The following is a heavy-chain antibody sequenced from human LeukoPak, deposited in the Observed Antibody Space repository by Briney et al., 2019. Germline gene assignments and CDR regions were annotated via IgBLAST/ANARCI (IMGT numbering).Heavy chain of an antibody. CDR3: ARGYSSGQLDY. V-gene: IGHV4-59*01. D-gene: IGHD6-19*01. CDR1: GGSISSYY. CDR2: IYYSGST. J-gene: IGHJ4*02. Sequence: SGTLSLTCTVSGGSISSYYWSWIRQPPGKGLEWIGYIYYSGSTNYNPSLKSRVTISVDTSKNQFSLKLSSVTAADTAVYYCARGYSSGQLDYWGQGTLVTVSS.